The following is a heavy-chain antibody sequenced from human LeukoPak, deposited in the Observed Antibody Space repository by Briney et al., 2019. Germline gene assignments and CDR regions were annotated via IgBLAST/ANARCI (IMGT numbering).Heavy chain of an antibody. J-gene: IGHJ4*02. CDR2: ISGSGGST. Sequence: GGSLRLSCAASGFTFSSYAMSWVRQAPGKGLEWVSAISGSGGSTYYADSVKGRFTISRDNSKNTLYLQMNSLRAEDTAVYYCAKDLSSSWYLGIDYWGQGTLVTVSS. CDR1: GFTFSSYA. CDR3: AKDLSSSWYLGIDY. D-gene: IGHD6-13*01. V-gene: IGHV3-23*01.